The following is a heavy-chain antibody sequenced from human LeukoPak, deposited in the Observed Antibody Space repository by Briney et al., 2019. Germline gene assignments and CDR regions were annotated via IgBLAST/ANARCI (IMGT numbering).Heavy chain of an antibody. CDR2: INPNSGGT. V-gene: IGHV1-2*04. D-gene: IGHD3-22*01. J-gene: IGHJ4*02. CDR3: ATDRGYYYDSSGYYS. CDR1: GYTFTDYY. Sequence: ASVTVSCKASGYTFTDYYLHWVRQAPGQGLEWMGWINPNSGGTNYAQKFQGWVTMTRDTSITTAYMELSRLRSDDTAVYYCATDRGYYYDSSGYYSWGQGTLVTVSS.